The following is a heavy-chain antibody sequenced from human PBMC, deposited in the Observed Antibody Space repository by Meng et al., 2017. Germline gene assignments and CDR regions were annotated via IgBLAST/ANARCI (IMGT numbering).Heavy chain of an antibody. Sequence: QGQRVQSGAEVKKAGASVKVACKASGYTFTGYYMHWVRQAPGQGLEWMGRINPNSGGTNYAQKFQGRVTMTRDTSISTAYMELGRLRSDDTAVYYCARGDYYDSSGYYSFWYFQHWGQGTLVTVSS. CDR1: GYTFTGYY. D-gene: IGHD3-22*01. CDR3: ARGDYYDSSGYYSFWYFQH. J-gene: IGHJ1*01. CDR2: INPNSGGT. V-gene: IGHV1-2*06.